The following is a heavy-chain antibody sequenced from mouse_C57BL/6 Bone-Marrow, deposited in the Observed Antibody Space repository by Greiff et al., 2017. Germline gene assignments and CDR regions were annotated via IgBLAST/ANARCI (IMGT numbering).Heavy chain of an antibody. J-gene: IGHJ2*01. CDR2: NYPGDGDT. CDR1: GYAFSSSW. Sequence: QVQLQQSGPELVKPGASVKISCKASGYAFSSSWMNWVKQRPGKGLEWIGRNYPGDGDTNYNGKFKGKATLTAAKSSSAASMQLSSLTSEDSAVYFCARVLITTVVATDYWGQGTTLTVSS. D-gene: IGHD1-1*01. V-gene: IGHV1-82*01. CDR3: ARVLITTVVATDY.